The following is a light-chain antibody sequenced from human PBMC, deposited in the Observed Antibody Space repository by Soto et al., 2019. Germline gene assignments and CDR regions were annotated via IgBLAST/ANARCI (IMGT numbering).Light chain of an antibody. CDR3: QTWDSSTAAV. CDR2: QDD. Sequence: SSELTQPPSVSVSPGQTASITCSGDKLGDKYACWYQQRPGQSPMLVIYQDDKRPSGIPERFSGSNSGSTATLTISGTQAMDEADYYCQTWDSSTAAVFGGGTKVTVL. J-gene: IGLJ2*01. V-gene: IGLV3-1*01. CDR1: KLGDKY.